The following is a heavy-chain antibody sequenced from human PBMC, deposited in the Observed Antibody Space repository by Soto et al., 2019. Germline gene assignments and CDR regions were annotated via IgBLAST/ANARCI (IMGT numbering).Heavy chain of an antibody. Sequence: PGGSLRLSCEASGFVFRTFRMHWVRRAPGKGPEWLATIRFDGSTARYAESVRGRFKISRDNSMNTLYLQLDRLRVEDTAVYYCVRDRPNTESLTGYFDTWGQGTPVTVSS. CDR2: IRFDGSTA. V-gene: IGHV3-33*01. CDR1: GFVFRTFR. CDR3: VRDRPNTESLTGYFDT. J-gene: IGHJ4*02. D-gene: IGHD3-9*01.